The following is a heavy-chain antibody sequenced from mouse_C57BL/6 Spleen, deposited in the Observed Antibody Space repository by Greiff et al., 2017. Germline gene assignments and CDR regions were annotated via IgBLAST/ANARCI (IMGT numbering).Heavy chain of an antibody. CDR2: INPSNGGT. D-gene: IGHD2-4*01. CDR1: GYTFTSYW. CDR3: ASLYYDYEPYYFDY. Sequence: VQLQQPGTELVKPGASVKLSCKASGYTFTSYWMHWVKQRPGQGLEWIGNINPSNGGTNYNEKFKSKATLPVDKSSSTAYMQLSSLTSEDSSVYYCASLYYDYEPYYFDYWGQGTTLTVSS. J-gene: IGHJ2*01. V-gene: IGHV1-53*01.